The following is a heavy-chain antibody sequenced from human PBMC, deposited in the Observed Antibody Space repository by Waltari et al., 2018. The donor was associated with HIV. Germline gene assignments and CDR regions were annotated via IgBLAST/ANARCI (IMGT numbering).Heavy chain of an antibody. CDR1: GFTFSDYA. Sequence: QVQLVESGGGVVQPGGSLRLSCTASGFTFSDYAMHWVPQVPVKCLYWGAVLSDDGTKKYSGDSVEGRFTVSRYNSKNTLYLQMTSLTTVDTAMFYCARSASGNYYQDPADTWGQGTLVSVFS. D-gene: IGHD3-10*01. V-gene: IGHV3-30*04. CDR3: ARSASGNYYQDPADT. CDR2: LSDDGTKK. J-gene: IGHJ5*02.